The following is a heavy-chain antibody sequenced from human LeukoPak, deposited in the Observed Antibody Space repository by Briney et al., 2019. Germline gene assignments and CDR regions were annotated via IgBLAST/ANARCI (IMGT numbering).Heavy chain of an antibody. J-gene: IGHJ4*02. CDR2: FYDTRSP. Sequence: PSETLSLSCTVSGGSISLYYWSWIRQPPGKGLEWIGYFYDTRSPKYNPSLERRVTISVDMSRNQFSLNLTSVTAADTAVYYCARGRGSLTYWGQGTLATVSS. D-gene: IGHD3-10*01. V-gene: IGHV4-59*01. CDR1: GGSISLYY. CDR3: ARGRGSLTY.